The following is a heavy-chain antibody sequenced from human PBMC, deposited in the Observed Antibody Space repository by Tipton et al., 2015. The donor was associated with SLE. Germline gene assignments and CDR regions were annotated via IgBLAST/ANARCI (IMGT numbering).Heavy chain of an antibody. J-gene: IGHJ4*02. D-gene: IGHD5-18*01. CDR1: GTSISPYY. V-gene: IGHV4-59*08. CDR2: IHHSGST. CDR3: ARVAMGSFDY. Sequence: TLSLTCTVSGTSISPYYWSWIRQHPGKGLEWIGYIHHSGSTNYNPSLQSRVTISRDPSKNQFSLKLSSVTAADTAVYYCARVAMGSFDYWGQGILVTVSS.